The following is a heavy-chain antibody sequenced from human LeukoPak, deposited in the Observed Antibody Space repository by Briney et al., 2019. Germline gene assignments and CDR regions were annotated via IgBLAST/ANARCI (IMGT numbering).Heavy chain of an antibody. V-gene: IGHV4-34*01. J-gene: IGHJ6*03. CDR2: INHSGST. Sequence: PSETLSLTCAVYGGSFSGYYWSWIRQPPGKGLEWIGEINHSGSTNYNPSLKSRVTISVDTSKNQFSLKLSSVTAADTAVYYCAREQYQLQYYYYYYMDVWGKGTTVTISS. CDR3: AREQYQLQYYYYYYMDV. D-gene: IGHD2-2*01. CDR1: GGSFSGYY.